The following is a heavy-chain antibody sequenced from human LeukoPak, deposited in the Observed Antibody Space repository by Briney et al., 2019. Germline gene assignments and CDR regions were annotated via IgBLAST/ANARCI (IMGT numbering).Heavy chain of an antibody. V-gene: IGHV3-48*03. CDR3: ARFSETFYNALDY. CDR2: INSGGRTI. J-gene: IGHJ4*02. Sequence: GGSLRLSCAASGFTVSSYEMTWVRQAPGKGLEWLSYINSGGRTIYADSVKGRFTISRDNAKNSLYLQMNSLRAEDTAVYYCARFSETFYNALDYWGQGTLVTVSS. CDR1: GFTVSSYE. D-gene: IGHD2/OR15-2a*01.